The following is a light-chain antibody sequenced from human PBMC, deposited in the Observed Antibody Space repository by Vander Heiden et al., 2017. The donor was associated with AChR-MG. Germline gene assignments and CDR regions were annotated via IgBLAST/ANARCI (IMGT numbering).Light chain of an antibody. CDR3: QQNDSTPVT. CDR1: QSISSY. CDR2: AAS. Sequence: DIQMTQSPSSLSASVGDRVTITCRASQSISSYLNWYQQKPGKAPKLLIYAASSLQSGVPSRFSGSGSGTDFTLTISSLQPEDFATYYCQQNDSTPVTFGHGTKVDIK. V-gene: IGKV1-39*01. J-gene: IGKJ3*01.